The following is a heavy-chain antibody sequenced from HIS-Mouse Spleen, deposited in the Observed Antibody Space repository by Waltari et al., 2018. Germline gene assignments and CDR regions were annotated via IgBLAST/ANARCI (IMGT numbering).Heavy chain of an antibody. J-gene: IGHJ4*02. CDR1: GFSLSTSGMC. Sequence: QVTLRESGPALVKPTQTLTLTCTFSGFSLSTSGMCVSWIRQPPGKALEWLARIDWDDDKYYSTSLKTRLTISKDTSKNQVALTMTNMDPVDTATYYCARIAEGYSSGWYAFDYWGRGTLVTVSS. CDR2: IDWDDDK. CDR3: ARIAEGYSSGWYAFDY. D-gene: IGHD6-19*01. V-gene: IGHV2-70*15.